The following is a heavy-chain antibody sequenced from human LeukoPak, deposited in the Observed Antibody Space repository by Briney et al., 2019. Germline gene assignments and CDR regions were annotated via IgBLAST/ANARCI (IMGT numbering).Heavy chain of an antibody. V-gene: IGHV4-59*08. Sequence: KASETLSLTCTVSGGSIRSYYWSWIRQPPGKGLEWIGNIYYGGSTNYNPPLKSRVTISVDTSKNQFSLKLSSVTAADTAVYYCARQRVGSGHDYWGQGALVTVSS. J-gene: IGHJ4*02. CDR2: IYYGGST. CDR3: ARQRVGSGHDY. CDR1: GGSIRSYY. D-gene: IGHD6-19*01.